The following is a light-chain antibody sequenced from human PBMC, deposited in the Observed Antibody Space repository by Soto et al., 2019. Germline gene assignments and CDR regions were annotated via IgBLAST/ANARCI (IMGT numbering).Light chain of an antibody. V-gene: IGLV2-14*03. CDR2: GVS. CDR1: SSDVGGYDY. J-gene: IGLJ3*02. Sequence: QSVLTQPASVSGSPGQSITISCTGTSSDVGGYDYVSGYQQHPGKAPKLMIYGVSNRPSGVSNRFSGSKSGNTASLPISGLQAEDEADYYCSSYTNSITHVFGGGTKVTVL. CDR3: SSYTNSITHV.